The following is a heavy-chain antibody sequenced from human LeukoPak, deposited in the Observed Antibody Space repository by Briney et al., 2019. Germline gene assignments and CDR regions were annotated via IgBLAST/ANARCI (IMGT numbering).Heavy chain of an antibody. J-gene: IGHJ4*02. CDR1: GFTFSSYS. Sequence: PGGSLRLSCTASGFTFSSYSMNWVRQAPGKGLEWVSSISTSSSYIYYADSVKGRFTISRDNAKNTLYLQMNSLRAEDTAVYYCARGLWTTAIDYWGQGTLVTVSS. CDR3: ARGLWTTAIDY. V-gene: IGHV3-21*01. CDR2: ISTSSSYI. D-gene: IGHD4-17*01.